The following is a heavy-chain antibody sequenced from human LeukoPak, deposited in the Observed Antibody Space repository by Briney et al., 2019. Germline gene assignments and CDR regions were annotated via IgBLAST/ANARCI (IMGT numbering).Heavy chain of an antibody. D-gene: IGHD3-10*01. CDR3: AGTYMVRGPLIV. Sequence: GESLNISCKGSGYSFTSYWIGGVRQVPGKGLEWMGIIYPDDSDTRYIPSFQGQVTISADKYISTAYLQGSSLKASDTTMCYCAGTYMVRGPLIVWGQGTTVTVSS. V-gene: IGHV5-51*01. CDR2: IYPDDSDT. CDR1: GYSFTSYW. J-gene: IGHJ6*02.